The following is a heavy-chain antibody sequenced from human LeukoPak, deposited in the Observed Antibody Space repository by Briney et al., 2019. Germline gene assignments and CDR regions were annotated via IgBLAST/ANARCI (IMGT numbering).Heavy chain of an antibody. Sequence: GASVKVSCKASGYTFTGYYMHWVRQAPGQGLEWMGWINPNSGGTNYAQKFQGRVTMTRGTSISTAYMELSRLRSDDTAVYYCARVGSGYSSGPFDYWGQGTLVTVSS. CDR2: INPNSGGT. D-gene: IGHD6-19*01. CDR3: ARVGSGYSSGPFDY. CDR1: GYTFTGYY. V-gene: IGHV1-2*02. J-gene: IGHJ4*02.